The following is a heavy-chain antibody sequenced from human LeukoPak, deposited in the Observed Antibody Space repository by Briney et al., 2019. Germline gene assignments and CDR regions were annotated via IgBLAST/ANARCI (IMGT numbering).Heavy chain of an antibody. CDR1: GGTFSSYA. D-gene: IGHD2-2*01. Sequence: VASVKVSCKASGGTFSSYAISWVRQAPGQGLEWMGGIIPIFGTANYAQKFQGRVTITADESTSTAYMELSSLRSEDTAVYYCATSIVVVPAAMTYNWFDPWGQGTLVTVSS. J-gene: IGHJ5*02. V-gene: IGHV1-69*01. CDR3: ATSIVVVPAAMTYNWFDP. CDR2: IIPIFGTA.